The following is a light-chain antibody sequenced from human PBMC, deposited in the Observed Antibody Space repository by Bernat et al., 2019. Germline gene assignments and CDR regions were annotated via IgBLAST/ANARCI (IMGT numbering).Light chain of an antibody. CDR1: QSIGTH. V-gene: IGKV1-39*01. J-gene: IGKJ5*01. CDR2: AAS. Sequence: DIQMTQSPSSLSASVGDRVTITCRASQSIGTHLNWYQQKPGKAPKLLIYAASSFQGGVPSGFSGSGSGTDFTLTISSLQPEDFATYYCQQSYSIPITFGQGTRLEIK. CDR3: QQSYSIPIT.